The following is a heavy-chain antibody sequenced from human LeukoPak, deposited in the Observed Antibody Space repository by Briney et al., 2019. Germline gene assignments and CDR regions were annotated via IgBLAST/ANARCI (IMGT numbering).Heavy chain of an antibody. CDR3: AKDLYCSSTSCAHFDY. V-gene: IGHV3-23*01. Sequence: PGGSLRLFCAASGFTSSSYAMSWVRQAPGKGLDWVATISGSGASTYYAGSVKGRFTISRDSSKNTLFLQMNSLRAEDTAVYYCAKDLYCSSTSCAHFDYWGQGTLVTVSS. D-gene: IGHD2-2*01. CDR1: GFTSSSYA. J-gene: IGHJ4*02. CDR2: ISGSGAST.